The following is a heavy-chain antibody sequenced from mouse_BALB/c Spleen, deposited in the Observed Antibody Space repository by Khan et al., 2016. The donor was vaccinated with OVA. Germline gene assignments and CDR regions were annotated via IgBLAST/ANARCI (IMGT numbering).Heavy chain of an antibody. J-gene: IGHJ2*01. D-gene: IGHD1-1*01. CDR2: TNPTNGRT. Sequence: VQLQESGAELVKAGASVKMSCKASGYTFTSYWMHWVKQRLGQGLEWFAETNPTNGRTYYNEKFKSKATLTGDKSSSTAYLLLSSLTFEDSAVYYCARIKKIVATYFDYWGQGTTLTVSS. CDR3: ARIKKIVATYFDY. V-gene: IGHV1S81*02. CDR1: GYTFTSYW.